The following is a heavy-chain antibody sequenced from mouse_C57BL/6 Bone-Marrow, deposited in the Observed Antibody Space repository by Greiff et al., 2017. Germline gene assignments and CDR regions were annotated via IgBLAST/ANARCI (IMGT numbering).Heavy chain of an antibody. CDR2: IHPSDSDT. V-gene: IGHV1-74*01. D-gene: IGHD2-3*01. J-gene: IGHJ1*03. CDR1: GYTFTSYW. CDR3: AIRGRWLPFYWYFDV. Sequence: VQLQQPGAELVKPGASVQVSCKASGYTFTSYWMHWVKQRPGQGLEWIGRIHPSDSDTPYNQPFKGQDTLTVDKSSSTAYMQLSSLTSEDSAVYYCAIRGRWLPFYWYFDVGGTGTTVTVSS.